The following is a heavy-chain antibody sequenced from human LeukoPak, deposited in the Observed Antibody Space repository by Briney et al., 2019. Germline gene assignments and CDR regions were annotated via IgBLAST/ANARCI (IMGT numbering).Heavy chain of an antibody. D-gene: IGHD2-2*02. V-gene: IGHV3-48*01. J-gene: IGHJ4*02. CDR2: ISSSSSTI. Sequence: GGSLRLSCAASGFTFSSYGMHWVRQAPGKGLEWVSYISSSSSTIYYADSVKGRFTISRDNAKNSLYLQMNSLRAEDTAVYYCAKDYCSSTSCYIDYWGQGTLVTVSS. CDR1: GFTFSSYG. CDR3: AKDYCSSTSCYIDY.